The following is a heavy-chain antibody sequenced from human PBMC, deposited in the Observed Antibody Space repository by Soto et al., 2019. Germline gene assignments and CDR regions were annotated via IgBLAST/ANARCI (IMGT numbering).Heavy chain of an antibody. CDR1: GFTFNSYS. CDR2: ISSGSVHI. Sequence: GGSLRLSCAASGFTFNSYSVNWVRQAPGKGLEWVASISSGSVHIDFADSVKGRFTISRDDVTNSVSLQMDSLRVEDTGIYYCARYDAFKAFDLWGQGTMVTVSS. J-gene: IGHJ3*01. V-gene: IGHV3-21*01. D-gene: IGHD1-1*01. CDR3: ARYDAFKAFDL.